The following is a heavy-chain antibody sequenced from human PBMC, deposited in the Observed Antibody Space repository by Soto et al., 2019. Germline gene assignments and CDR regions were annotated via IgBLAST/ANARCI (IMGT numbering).Heavy chain of an antibody. CDR1: GFTFSSYG. D-gene: IGHD6-19*01. V-gene: IGHV3-33*01. CDR2: IWYDGSNK. CDR3: ARDPGSGWFYYYYMDV. J-gene: IGHJ6*03. Sequence: GGSLRLSCAASGFTFSSYGMHWVRQAPGKGLEWVAVIWYDGSNKYYADSVKGRFTISRDNSKNTLYLQMNSLRAEDTAVYYCARDPGSGWFYYYYMDVWGKGTTVTVPS.